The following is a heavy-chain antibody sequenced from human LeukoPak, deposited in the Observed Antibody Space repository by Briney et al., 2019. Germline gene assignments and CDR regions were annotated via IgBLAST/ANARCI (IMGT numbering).Heavy chain of an antibody. CDR2: INHSGST. V-gene: IGHV4-34*01. D-gene: IGHD5-18*01. CDR1: GGSFSGYY. CDR3: ARGVVDTDMVPSFDY. J-gene: IGHJ4*02. Sequence: SETLSLTCAVYGGSFSGYYWSWIRQPPGNGLEWIGEINHSGSTNYNPSLKSRVTISVDTSKNQFSLKLSSVTAADTAVYYCARGVVDTDMVPSFDYWGQGTLVTVSS.